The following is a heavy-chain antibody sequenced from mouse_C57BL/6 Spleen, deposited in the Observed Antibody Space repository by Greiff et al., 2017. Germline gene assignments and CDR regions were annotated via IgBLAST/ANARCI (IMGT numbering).Heavy chain of an antibody. CDR2: IYPSDSET. CDR1: GYTFTSYW. CDR3: ARSPWFAY. V-gene: IGHV1-61*01. Sequence: QVQLQQSGAELAKPGASVKLSCKASGYTFTSYWMDWVKQRPGQGLEWIGNIYPSDSETHYNQKFKDKATLTVDKSSSTAYMQLSSLTSEDSAVYYCARSPWFAYWGQGTLVTVSA. J-gene: IGHJ3*01.